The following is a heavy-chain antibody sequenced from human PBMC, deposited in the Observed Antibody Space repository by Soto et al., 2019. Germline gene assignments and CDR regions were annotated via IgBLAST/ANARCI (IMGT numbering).Heavy chain of an antibody. D-gene: IGHD3-22*01. V-gene: IGHV3-30*18. Sequence: GSLRLSCAASGFTFSSYGMHCVRHAPGNGLEWVAVISYDGSNKYYADSVKGRFTISRDNSKNTLYLQMNSLRAEDTAVYYCAKVSYYYDSSGYYPSDYFDYWGQGTLVTVSS. CDR2: ISYDGSNK. CDR3: AKVSYYYDSSGYYPSDYFDY. J-gene: IGHJ4*02. CDR1: GFTFSSYG.